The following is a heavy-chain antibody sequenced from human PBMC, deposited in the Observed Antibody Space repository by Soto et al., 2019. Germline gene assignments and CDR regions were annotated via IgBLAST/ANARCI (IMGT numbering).Heavy chain of an antibody. V-gene: IGHV3-23*01. Sequence: CVSIRLSWAPSRFPLSSYAMSWLRQDQGKGLEWVSGIGGSGRDEFYADSVKGRFTVSRDNAENTLSLELNSLRVEDTAIYYCARRSWRGRADYWGQGILVTVSS. CDR1: RFPLSSYA. J-gene: IGHJ4*02. CDR2: IGGSGRDE. D-gene: IGHD3-3*01. CDR3: ARRSWRGRADY.